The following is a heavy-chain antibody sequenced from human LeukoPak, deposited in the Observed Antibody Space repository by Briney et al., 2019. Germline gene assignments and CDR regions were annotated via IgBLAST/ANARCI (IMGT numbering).Heavy chain of an antibody. J-gene: IGHJ4*02. CDR2: INTNTGNP. CDR1: GYPFTSYA. V-gene: IGHV7-4-1*02. D-gene: IGHD3-10*01. Sequence: ASVKVSCKASGYPFTSYAMNWVRQAPGQGLEWMGWINTNTGNPTYAQGFTGRFVFSLDTSVSTAYLQISSLKAEDTAVYYCARDRGYVAREVIRYFDYWGQGSLVTVSS. CDR3: ARDRGYVAREVIRYFDY.